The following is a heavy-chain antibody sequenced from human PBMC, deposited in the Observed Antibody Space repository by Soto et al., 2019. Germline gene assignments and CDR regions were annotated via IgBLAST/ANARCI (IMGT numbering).Heavy chain of an antibody. J-gene: IGHJ4*01. V-gene: IGHV1-46*01. Sequence: SXKVSFKASGYTXTSYYMHWVRQASGQGLEWIGIINHSGGSTSYAQKFQGRVTMTRDTYTSTVYMEMSSMRSEDTAVYYCARSGYGRSDFDHWGQGTLGTVSS. CDR1: GYTXTSYY. CDR3: ARSGYGRSDFDH. D-gene: IGHD2-15*01. CDR2: INHSGGST.